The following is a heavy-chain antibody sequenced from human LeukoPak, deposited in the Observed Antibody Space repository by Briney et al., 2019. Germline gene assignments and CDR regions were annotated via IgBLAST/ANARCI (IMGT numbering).Heavy chain of an antibody. D-gene: IGHD3-10*01. V-gene: IGHV1-2*02. J-gene: IGHJ4*02. CDR2: INPNSGGT. Sequence: ASVKVSCKASGYTFTGYYMHWVRQAPGQGLEWMGWINPNSGGTNHAQKFQGRVTMTRDTSISTAYMELSRLRSDDTAVYYCARDLRYYGSGISDYWGQGTLVTVSS. CDR1: GYTFTGYY. CDR3: ARDLRYYGSGISDY.